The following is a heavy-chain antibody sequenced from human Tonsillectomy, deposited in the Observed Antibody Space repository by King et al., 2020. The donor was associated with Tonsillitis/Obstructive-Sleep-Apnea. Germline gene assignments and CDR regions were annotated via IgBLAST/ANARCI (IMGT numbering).Heavy chain of an antibody. J-gene: IGHJ4*02. Sequence: VQLVQSGAEVKKPGASVKVSCKASGYTFTGNYIHWVRQAPGQGLEWLGLINPSDSITTYAQRFPGRVTMTRDTSTSTVNMELSSLRSDDTAVYYCVRDDKDGRHLDYWGQGSLVTVSS. CDR2: INPSDSIT. D-gene: IGHD2-15*01. V-gene: IGHV1-46*01. CDR1: GYTFTGNY. CDR3: VRDDKDGRHLDY.